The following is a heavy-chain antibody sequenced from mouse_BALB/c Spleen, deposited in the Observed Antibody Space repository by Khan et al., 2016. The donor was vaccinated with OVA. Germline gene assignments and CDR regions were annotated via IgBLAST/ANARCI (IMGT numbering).Heavy chain of an antibody. V-gene: IGHV1-4*01. Sequence: QVQLKQSGAELARPGASVRMSCKASGYTFTSYTIHWIKKRPGQGLEWIGYINPSNGYTNYNQKFKDKATLTTDKSSTTAYLQLSSLTSDDAAVYNCGRGGAYQRNDGWFTYWGQGTLGTVSA. CDR2: INPSNGYT. CDR1: GYTFTSYT. D-gene: IGHD2-14*01. J-gene: IGHJ3*01. CDR3: GRGGAYQRNDGWFTY.